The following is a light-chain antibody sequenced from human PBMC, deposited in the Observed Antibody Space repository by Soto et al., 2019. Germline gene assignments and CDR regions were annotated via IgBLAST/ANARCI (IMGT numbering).Light chain of an antibody. Sequence: IVLTQSPATLSFSPGERATLSCRASQSVRSSLAWYQQQPGQAPRLLIYDASNRATGIPGRFSGSGSGTDFTLTISSLDPKDFAVYYCQQRSNFGQGTRLEIK. CDR2: DAS. CDR3: QQRSN. CDR1: QSVRSS. V-gene: IGKV3-11*01. J-gene: IGKJ5*01.